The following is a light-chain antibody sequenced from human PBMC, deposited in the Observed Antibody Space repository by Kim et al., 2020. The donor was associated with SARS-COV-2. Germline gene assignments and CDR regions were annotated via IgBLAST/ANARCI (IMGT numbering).Light chain of an antibody. CDR3: QTWGTGWV. Sequence: GASVKLACTPGRGHSGYAIAMHRKHPEKGARHLITVNSDGRHSKGAAVPDRVSGSSAEASRSLTVARRQAEDESDSYCQTWGTGWVFGGGTQLTVL. J-gene: IGLJ3*02. CDR2: VNSDGRH. CDR1: RGHSGYA. V-gene: IGLV4-69*01.